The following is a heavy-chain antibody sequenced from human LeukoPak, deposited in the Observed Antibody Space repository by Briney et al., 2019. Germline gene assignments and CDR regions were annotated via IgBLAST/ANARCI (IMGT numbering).Heavy chain of an antibody. Sequence: GGSLRLSCAVSGITFSDYSMDWVRQAPGKGLEWVSSISSGSSYIHYADSVKGRFTISRDNDDNSLYLQMNSLRAEDTAVYYCARDRYGGSPRWYFDLWGRGTLVTVSS. CDR1: GITFSDYS. J-gene: IGHJ2*01. CDR3: ARDRYGGSPRWYFDL. D-gene: IGHD4-23*01. V-gene: IGHV3-21*01. CDR2: ISSGSSYI.